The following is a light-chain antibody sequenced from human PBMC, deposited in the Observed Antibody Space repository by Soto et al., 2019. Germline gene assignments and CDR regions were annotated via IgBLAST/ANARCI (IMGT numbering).Light chain of an antibody. V-gene: IGKV1-12*01. Sequence: DIQMTQSPSSVSASVGDRVTITCRANQGISNYLAWYQQKPGKAPKLLIYSAFTLQSGVPSRFSASGSGTDFTLTINNLQPEDFATYYCQQASNSLWTFGQGTKVEIK. CDR3: QQASNSLWT. CDR1: QGISNY. CDR2: SAF. J-gene: IGKJ1*01.